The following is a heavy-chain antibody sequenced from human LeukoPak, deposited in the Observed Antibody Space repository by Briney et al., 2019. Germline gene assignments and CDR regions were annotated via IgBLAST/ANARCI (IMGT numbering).Heavy chain of an antibody. CDR1: GGSISSHY. V-gene: IGHV4-59*11. D-gene: IGHD3-3*01. J-gene: IGHJ6*03. Sequence: PSETLSLTCTVSGGSISSHYRSWIRQPPGKGLEWIGYIYYSGSTNYNPSLKSRVTLSLDTSKNQFSLRLNSVTAADTAVYYCARRTRDVWSGYGDFCYYYMDVWGKGTTVTVSS. CDR3: ARRTRDVWSGYGDFCYYYMDV. CDR2: IYYSGST.